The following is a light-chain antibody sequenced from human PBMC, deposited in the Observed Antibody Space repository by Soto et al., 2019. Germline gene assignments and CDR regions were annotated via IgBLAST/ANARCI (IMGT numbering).Light chain of an antibody. Sequence: DIQMTQSPSTLSASVGDRVTITCRASQSISSWLAWYQQKPGKAPKLLISKASSLESGVPSRFSGSGSGTESTLTISSLQPDDFATYYCQQYNRYSYTFGQGTKVEIK. J-gene: IGKJ2*01. V-gene: IGKV1-5*03. CDR1: QSISSW. CDR2: KAS. CDR3: QQYNRYSYT.